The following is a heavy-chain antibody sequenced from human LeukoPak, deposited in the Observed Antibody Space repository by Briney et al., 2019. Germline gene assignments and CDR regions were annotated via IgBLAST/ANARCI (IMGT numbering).Heavy chain of an antibody. V-gene: IGHV1-24*01. CDR2: FDPEDGET. CDR1: GYTLTELS. Sequence: ASVKVSCKVSGYTLTELSMHWVRQAPGKGLEWMGGFDPEDGETIYAQKFQGRVTMTEDTSTDTAYMELSSLRAEDTAVYYCAKVWRFGELLFDYWGQGTMVTVSS. CDR3: AKVWRFGELLFDY. J-gene: IGHJ4*02. D-gene: IGHD3-10*01.